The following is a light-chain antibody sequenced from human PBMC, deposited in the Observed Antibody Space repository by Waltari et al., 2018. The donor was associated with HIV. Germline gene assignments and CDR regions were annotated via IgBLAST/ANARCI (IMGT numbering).Light chain of an antibody. J-gene: IGLJ3*02. CDR3: QSYDNSLRGSV. Sequence: QSVLTQPPSVSGAPGQKVTISCTGNSSNIGAPFDIHWYQQLPDTAPKLLIYLNTNRPSGVPDRCSGSRSGTSASLAITGLQAEDEADYYCQSYDNSLRGSVFGGGTRVTVL. CDR2: LNT. CDR1: SSNIGAPFD. V-gene: IGLV1-40*01.